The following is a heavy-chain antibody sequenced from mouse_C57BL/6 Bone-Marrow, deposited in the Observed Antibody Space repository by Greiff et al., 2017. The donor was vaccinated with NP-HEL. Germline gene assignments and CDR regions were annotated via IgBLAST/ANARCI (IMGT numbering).Heavy chain of an antibody. CDR2: IYPGSGST. CDR3: TRRAYYGSYSEFGY. J-gene: IGHJ3*01. CDR1: GFTFTSYW. D-gene: IGHD2-10*01. Sequence: QVQLQQPGAELVKPGASVKLSCTASGFTFTSYWMPWVKQRPGQGLEWIGDIYPGSGSTNYAEKFKGKATLTVDTSSSTAYMQLSSLTSEDSAVYYGTRRAYYGSYSEFGYWGQGTPVTVSA. V-gene: IGHV1-55*01.